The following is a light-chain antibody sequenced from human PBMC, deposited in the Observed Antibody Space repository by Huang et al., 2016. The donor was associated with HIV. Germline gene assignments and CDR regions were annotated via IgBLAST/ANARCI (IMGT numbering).Light chain of an antibody. J-gene: IGKJ2*01. CDR1: QRISEY. Sequence: DIQMTQSPSSLSASVGDRVTITCRASQRISEYLVWYQKKSGKAPDLLIYGASSLQPGVPSRFSGSGSGTDFTLTINSLQPEDFATYYCQQSYSAPYTFGQGTKLEI. CDR2: GAS. CDR3: QQSYSAPYT. V-gene: IGKV1-39*01.